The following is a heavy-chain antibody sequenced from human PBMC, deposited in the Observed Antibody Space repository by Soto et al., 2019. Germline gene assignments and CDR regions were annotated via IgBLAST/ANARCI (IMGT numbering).Heavy chain of an antibody. D-gene: IGHD3-22*01. CDR3: AREGGSYDSGGYLIRGALDI. CDR2: IYFRGNT. Sequence: QVQLQESGPGLVKPSQTLSLTCSVSGDSISRIDYYWTWIRQHPEKGLEWIGNIYFRGNTYYSPSLESRLTISVDTSKKQFSLKLTSVTAADTAVYYCAREGGSYDSGGYLIRGALDIWGHGTMVTVSS. CDR1: GDSISRIDYY. V-gene: IGHV4-31*03. J-gene: IGHJ3*02.